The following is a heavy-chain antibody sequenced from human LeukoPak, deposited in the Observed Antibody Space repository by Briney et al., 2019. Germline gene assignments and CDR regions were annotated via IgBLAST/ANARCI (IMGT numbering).Heavy chain of an antibody. CDR2: IYSDGST. J-gene: IGHJ3*01. D-gene: IGHD6-6*01. V-gene: IGHV3-53*01. Sequence: QSGGSLRLSCAASGFTVSSNYMSWVRQAPGKGLEWVSVIYSDGSTYYADSVKGRFTISRDNAKNSLYLQINSLRAEDTAVYYCARSSYSSSSSVWGQGTMVTVSS. CDR3: ARSSYSSSSSV. CDR1: GFTVSSNY.